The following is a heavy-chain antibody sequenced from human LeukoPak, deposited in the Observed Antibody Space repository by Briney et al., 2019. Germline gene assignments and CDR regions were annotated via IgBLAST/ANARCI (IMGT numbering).Heavy chain of an antibody. CDR1: GFTFSSYG. CDR3: AKPHYCSSTSCYGESPFDY. CDR2: ISYDGSNK. Sequence: GGSLRLSCAASGFTFSSYGMHWVRQAPGEGLEWVAVISYDGSNKYYTDSVKGRFTISRDNSKNTLYLQMNSLRAEDTAVYYCAKPHYCSSTSCYGESPFDYWGQGTLVTVSS. D-gene: IGHD2-2*01. V-gene: IGHV3-30*18. J-gene: IGHJ4*02.